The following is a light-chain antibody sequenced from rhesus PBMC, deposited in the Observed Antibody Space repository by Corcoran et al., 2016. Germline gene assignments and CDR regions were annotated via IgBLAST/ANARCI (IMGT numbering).Light chain of an antibody. CDR1: SSDIGIYNG. J-gene: IGLJ1*01. V-gene: IGLV2-38*01. CDR3: SSYVSSTTFI. Sequence: QSALTQAPSVSKSLGESVTISCIGTSSDIGIYNGVSWYQQHPGTAPRLLIYEVTQRASGVSARFSGSKSGHTASLTISGLQAEDEADYYCSSYVSSTTFIFGTGTRLTVL. CDR2: EVT.